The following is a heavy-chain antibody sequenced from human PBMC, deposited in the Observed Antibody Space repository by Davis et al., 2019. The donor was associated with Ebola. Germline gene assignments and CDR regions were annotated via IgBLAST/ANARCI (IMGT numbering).Heavy chain of an antibody. D-gene: IGHD6-13*01. J-gene: IGHJ4*02. CDR1: GGTFSSYA. Sequence: SVKVSCKASGGTFSSYAISWVRQAPGQGLKWMGVIDPTDGSTTYAQKFQGRVTITADESTSTAYMELSSLRSEDTAVYYCARAPGIPARQWYFDYWGQGTLVTVSS. V-gene: IGHV1-69*13. CDR3: ARAPGIPARQWYFDY. CDR2: IDPTDGST.